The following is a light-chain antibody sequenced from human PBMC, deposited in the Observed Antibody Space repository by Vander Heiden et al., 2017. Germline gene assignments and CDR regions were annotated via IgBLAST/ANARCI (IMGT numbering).Light chain of an antibody. J-gene: IGKJ1*01. V-gene: IGKV1-5*01. Sequence: DIQITQSPSTLSASVGDRVSITCRARQNINTWLAWYQQKPGKAPNLLIYDASNLGSGVPSRFSGSGSGTEFTLTISSLQPDDFATYYCQHYDSYSPAFGQGTNVEVK. CDR2: DAS. CDR3: QHYDSYSPA. CDR1: QNINTW.